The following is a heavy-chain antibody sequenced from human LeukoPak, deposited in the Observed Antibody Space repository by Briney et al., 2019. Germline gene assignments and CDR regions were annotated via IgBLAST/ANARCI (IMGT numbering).Heavy chain of an antibody. CDR2: IYTSGST. CDR1: GGSISSYY. CDR3: ARHHPTYYYDSSGAFDI. J-gene: IGHJ3*02. Sequence: SETLSLTCTVSGGSISSYYWSWIRQPAGKGLEWIGRIYTSGSTNYNPSLKSRVTMSVDTSKNQFSLKLSSVTAADTAVYYCARHHPTYYYDSSGAFDIWGQGTMVTVSS. D-gene: IGHD3-22*01. V-gene: IGHV4-4*07.